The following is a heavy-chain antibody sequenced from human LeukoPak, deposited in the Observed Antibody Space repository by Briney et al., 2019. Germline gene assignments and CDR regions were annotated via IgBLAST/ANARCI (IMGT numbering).Heavy chain of an antibody. Sequence: PETLSPTCTVSGASITGYYWSWIRQPPGKGLEWIGYIYYSGSTNYNPSLRSRVTKALDTSKNQFSLKLRSVTAADTAVYYCARDHQQLGRFDPWGQGTLVTVSS. J-gene: IGHJ5*02. V-gene: IGHV4-59*01. CDR1: GASITGYY. CDR3: ARDHQQLGRFDP. CDR2: IYYSGST. D-gene: IGHD6-13*01.